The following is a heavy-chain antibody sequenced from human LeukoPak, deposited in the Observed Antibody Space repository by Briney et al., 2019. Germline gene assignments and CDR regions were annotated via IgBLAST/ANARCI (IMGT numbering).Heavy chain of an antibody. J-gene: IGHJ5*02. CDR1: GYTFTSYY. CDR3: ARGGTWDYGDYLILNWFDP. CDR2: INPSGGST. Sequence: ASVKVSCKASGYTFTSYYMHWVRQAPGQGLEWMGIINPSGGSTSYAQKFQGRVTMTRDTSTSTVYMELSSLRSEDTAVYYCARGGTWDYGDYLILNWFDPWGQGTLVTVSS. V-gene: IGHV1-46*01. D-gene: IGHD4-17*01.